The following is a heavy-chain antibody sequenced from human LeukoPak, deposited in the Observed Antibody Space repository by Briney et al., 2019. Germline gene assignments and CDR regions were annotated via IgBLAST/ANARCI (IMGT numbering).Heavy chain of an antibody. Sequence: GESLEISCKGSGYSFTSYGISWVRQAPGQGLEWMGWISAYNGNTNYAQKLQGRVTMTTDTSTSTAYMELRSLRSDDTAVYYCAREIVDYYDSSGYYYAPFYYYYYYMDVWGKGTTVTVSS. CDR1: GYSFTSYG. CDR3: AREIVDYYDSSGYYYAPFYYYYYYMDV. CDR2: ISAYNGNT. J-gene: IGHJ6*03. V-gene: IGHV1-18*01. D-gene: IGHD3-22*01.